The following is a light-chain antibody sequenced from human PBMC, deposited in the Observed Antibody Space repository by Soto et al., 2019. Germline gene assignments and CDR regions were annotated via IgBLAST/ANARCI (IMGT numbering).Light chain of an antibody. Sequence: EFVLTQSPCTLSLSTGERASLSCGASQGLGTNLAWYQQKPGQAPRLLIYAASTRATGVPGRFSGSGSGTEFTLTISRLQSEDFAVYYCQQYNHWPLTFGGGTKLEIK. CDR1: QGLGTN. J-gene: IGKJ4*01. V-gene: IGKV3-15*01. CDR2: AAS. CDR3: QQYNHWPLT.